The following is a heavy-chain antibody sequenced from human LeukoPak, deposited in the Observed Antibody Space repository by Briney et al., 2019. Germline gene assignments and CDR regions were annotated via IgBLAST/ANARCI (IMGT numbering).Heavy chain of an antibody. CDR3: ARDGAPYDYGDFLDFDY. Sequence: GGSLRLSCAASGFTFSYYSTNWVRQAPGKGLEWVSSISRSSTYIYYADSVKGRFTISRDNAKNSLYLQLNSLRAEDTAVYYCARDGAPYDYGDFLDFDYWGQGTLVTVSS. CDR2: ISRSSTYI. CDR1: GFTFSYYS. D-gene: IGHD4-17*01. J-gene: IGHJ4*02. V-gene: IGHV3-21*01.